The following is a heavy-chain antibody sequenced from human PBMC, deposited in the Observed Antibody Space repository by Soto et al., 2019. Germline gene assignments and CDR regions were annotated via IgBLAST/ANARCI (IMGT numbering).Heavy chain of an antibody. J-gene: IGHJ4*02. D-gene: IGHD3-10*01. CDR2: IYVNGNT. Sequence: LSLTCTVSGSSMSGYFCSWTRQPAGKGLEWIGRIYVNGNTDYNPSLRSRVTMSVDTSKNQLSLKLTSVTAADTAMYYCARDGLPGAYWGQGTLVTVSS. CDR1: GSSMSGYF. CDR3: ARDGLPGAY. V-gene: IGHV4-4*07.